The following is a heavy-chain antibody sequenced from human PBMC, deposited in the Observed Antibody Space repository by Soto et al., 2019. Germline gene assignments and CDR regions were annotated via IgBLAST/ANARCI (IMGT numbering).Heavy chain of an antibody. CDR1: GMTFSNLR. D-gene: IGHD3-16*01. V-gene: IGHV3-74*01. J-gene: IGHJ4*02. Sequence: EVQLVESGGGLVQPGGSLRLSCAAPGMTFSNLRMHWVRQAPGKGLAWVSLISRDGSNTDYADSVKGRFTISRDNAKGTLYLQMNRLRGDDTADYYGTTLGGEVPHREYWGQGTLVIVSS. CDR2: ISRDGSNT. CDR3: TTLGGEVPHREY.